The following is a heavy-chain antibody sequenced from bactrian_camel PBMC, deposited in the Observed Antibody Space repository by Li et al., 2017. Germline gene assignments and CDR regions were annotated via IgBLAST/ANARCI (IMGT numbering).Heavy chain of an antibody. V-gene: IGHV3-2*01. Sequence: VQLVESGGGLVQPGGSRRLSCAASGLTFSMYAMSWVRQAPGKGLEWVSSIYNDGSNTYYADSVKGRFTISRNNAKNTLYLQMNGLKPEDTAVYYCAADPSYPQLWRGYPAYLGQGTQVTVS. CDR2: IYNDGSNT. CDR1: GLTFSMYA. CDR3: AADPSYPQLWRGYPAY. D-gene: IGHD4*01. J-gene: IGHJ4*01.